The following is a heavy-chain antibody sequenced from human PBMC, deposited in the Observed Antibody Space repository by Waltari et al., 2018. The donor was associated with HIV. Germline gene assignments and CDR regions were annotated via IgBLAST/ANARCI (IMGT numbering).Heavy chain of an antibody. Sequence: DVRLEESGGNLVQPGGSLRLSCAASGFNFRSYWMHWIRHAPGKGLGWVSQINIDETETSYLDSVKGRFTISRDNTKNTVYLQMNGLRVDDTAIYYCTRDLSTYGHEFDYWGQGTRVTVAS. D-gene: IGHD2-2*01. J-gene: IGHJ4*02. CDR3: TRDLSTYGHEFDY. CDR1: GFNFRSYW. CDR2: INIDETET. V-gene: IGHV3-74*01.